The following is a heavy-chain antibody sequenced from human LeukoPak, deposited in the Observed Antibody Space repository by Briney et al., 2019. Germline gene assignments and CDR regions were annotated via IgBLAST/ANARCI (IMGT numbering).Heavy chain of an antibody. CDR2: IYYSGST. CDR1: GGSFSGYY. J-gene: IGHJ4*02. Sequence: PSETLSLTCAVYGGSFSGYYWSWIRQPPGKGLEWIGYIYYSGSTYYNPSLKSRVTISVDTSKNQFSLKLSSVTAADTAVYYCARDLLNEGNHLDYWGQGTLVTVSS. CDR3: ARDLLNEGNHLDY. D-gene: IGHD4-23*01. V-gene: IGHV4-30-4*08.